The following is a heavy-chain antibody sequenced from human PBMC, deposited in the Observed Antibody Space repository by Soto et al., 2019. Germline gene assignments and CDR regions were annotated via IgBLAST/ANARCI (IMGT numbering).Heavy chain of an antibody. V-gene: IGHV5-51*01. J-gene: IGHJ6*02. Sequence: GESLKISCKGSGYSFTSYWIGWVRQMPGKGLEWMGIIYPGDSDTRYSPSFQGQVTISADKSISTAYLQWSSLKASDTAMYYCARQSVTTPGGYYGMDVWGQGTTVTVSS. CDR2: IYPGDSDT. D-gene: IGHD4-17*01. CDR3: ARQSVTTPGGYYGMDV. CDR1: GYSFTSYW.